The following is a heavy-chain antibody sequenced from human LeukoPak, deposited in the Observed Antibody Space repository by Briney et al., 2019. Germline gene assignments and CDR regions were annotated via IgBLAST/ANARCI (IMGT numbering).Heavy chain of an antibody. CDR2: IYYSGST. J-gene: IGHJ6*03. D-gene: IGHD2-15*01. CDR3: ARGPYCSGGSCYLYYYYMDV. V-gene: IGHV4-39*07. CDR1: GGSISSSSYY. Sequence: SETLSLTCTVSGGSISSSSYYWGWIRQPPGKGLEWIGSIYYSGSTYYNPSLKSRVTISVDTSKNQFSLKLSSVTAADTAVYYCARGPYCSGGSCYLYYYYMDVWGKGTTVTVSS.